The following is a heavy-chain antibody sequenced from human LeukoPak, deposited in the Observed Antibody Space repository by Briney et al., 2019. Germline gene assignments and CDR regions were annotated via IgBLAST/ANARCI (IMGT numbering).Heavy chain of an antibody. J-gene: IGHJ4*02. Sequence: SETLSLTCAVYGGSFSSYYWSWIRQPPGKGLEWIAYIYYSGSTNYNPSLKNRVTISVDTSKNQFSLKLSSVTAADTAVYYCARRYGSGSSGTFDYWGQGTLVTVSS. V-gene: IGHV4-59*01. CDR1: GGSFSSYY. CDR2: IYYSGST. CDR3: ARRYGSGSSGTFDY. D-gene: IGHD3-10*01.